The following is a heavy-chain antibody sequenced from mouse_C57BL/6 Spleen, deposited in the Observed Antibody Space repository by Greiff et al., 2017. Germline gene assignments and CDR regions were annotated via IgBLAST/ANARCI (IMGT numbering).Heavy chain of an antibody. D-gene: IGHD2-1*01. CDR3: ARNSYDNYEGYFDD. CDR2: IWSGGST. CDR1: GFSLTSYG. Sequence: QVQLQQSGPGLVQPSQSLSITCTVSGFSLTSYGVHWVRQSPGKGLEWLGVIWSGGSTDNNAAFISRLSISTDNSKSQVFFKMNSLQSDDTAIYYCARNSYDNYEGYFDDWGQGTTLTVSS. V-gene: IGHV2-2*01. J-gene: IGHJ2*01.